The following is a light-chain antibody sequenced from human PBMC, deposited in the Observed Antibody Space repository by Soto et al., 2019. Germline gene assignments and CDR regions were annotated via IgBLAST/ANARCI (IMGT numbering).Light chain of an antibody. Sequence: DVVMTQSPLSLPVSLGQPASISCRSSQGLVHGDGNTYLNWFQQRPGQSPRRLIYDVSNRDSEVPDRYSGSGSGTEFTLKISRVEAEDVGVYFCMQGTHWPKTFGQGTKVEIK. CDR2: DVS. CDR1: QGLVHGDGNTY. CDR3: MQGTHWPKT. J-gene: IGKJ1*01. V-gene: IGKV2-30*02.